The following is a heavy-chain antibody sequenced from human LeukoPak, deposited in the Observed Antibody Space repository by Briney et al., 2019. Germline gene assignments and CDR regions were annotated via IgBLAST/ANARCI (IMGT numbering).Heavy chain of an antibody. Sequence: QRGGSLRLSGSASGFPFSSYAMGWVRQGPGRGLEWLSAITGSADNTYYADSVKGLFTISRDNSKNTLYLQMNSLRAEDTAVYYCATLVFDSSGYSYFDYWGPGTLVTVSS. CDR1: GFPFSSYA. CDR3: ATLVFDSSGYSYFDY. CDR2: ITGSADNT. D-gene: IGHD3-9*01. J-gene: IGHJ4*02. V-gene: IGHV3-23*01.